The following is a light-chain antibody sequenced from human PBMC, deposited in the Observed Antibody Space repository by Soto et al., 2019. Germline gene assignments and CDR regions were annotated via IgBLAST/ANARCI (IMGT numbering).Light chain of an antibody. J-gene: IGLJ1*01. CDR1: SSNIGAGYD. V-gene: IGLV1-40*01. CDR3: QSYDSSLSALYV. Sequence: QSVLTQPPSVSGAPGQRVTISCTGSSSNIGAGYDVHWYQQLPGTAPKLLIYGNSNRPSGVPDRFSGYKSGTSASLAITGQQAEDEADYYCQSYDSSLSALYVFGTGTKLTVL. CDR2: GNS.